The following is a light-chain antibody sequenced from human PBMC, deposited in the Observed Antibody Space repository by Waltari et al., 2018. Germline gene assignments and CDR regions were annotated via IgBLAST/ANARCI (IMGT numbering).Light chain of an antibody. CDR1: GGHTYYA. Sequence: QLVVTQSPSASASLGASVKLTCPLSGGHTYYAITWHQQQPQKGPRFLMKVNSDGSHNKGDGIPDRFSGSSSGAERYLTISSLQSEDEADYHCQTWDTGIRVFGGGTKLIVL. CDR2: VNSDGSH. CDR3: QTWDTGIRV. V-gene: IGLV4-69*01. J-gene: IGLJ3*02.